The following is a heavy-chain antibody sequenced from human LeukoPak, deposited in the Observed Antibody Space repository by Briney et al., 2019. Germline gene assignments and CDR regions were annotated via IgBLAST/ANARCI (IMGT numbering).Heavy chain of an antibody. CDR1: GGSISSYY. J-gene: IGHJ3*02. Sequence: SGTLSLTCTVSGGSISSYYWSWIRQPPGKGLEWIGHIYYSGNTNYNPSLKSRVTISVDTSKNQFSLKQSSVTAADTTVYYCASLPYYDFWNPHFDIWGQGTMVTVSS. V-gene: IGHV4-59*01. D-gene: IGHD3-3*01. CDR3: ASLPYYDFWNPHFDI. CDR2: IYYSGNT.